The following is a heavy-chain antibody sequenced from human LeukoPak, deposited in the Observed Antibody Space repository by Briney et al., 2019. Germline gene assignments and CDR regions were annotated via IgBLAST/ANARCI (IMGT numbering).Heavy chain of an antibody. Sequence: GGSLRLSCAASGFTFSSYSMNWVRQAPGKGLEWVSYISSSSSTIYYADSVKGRFTISRDNAKNSLYLQMNSLRSEDTAVYYCARSLEGGSGSYYINYYYYYMDVWGKGTTVTISS. J-gene: IGHJ6*03. D-gene: IGHD3-10*01. V-gene: IGHV3-48*01. CDR1: GFTFSSYS. CDR2: ISSSSSTI. CDR3: ARSLEGGSGSYYINYYYYYMDV.